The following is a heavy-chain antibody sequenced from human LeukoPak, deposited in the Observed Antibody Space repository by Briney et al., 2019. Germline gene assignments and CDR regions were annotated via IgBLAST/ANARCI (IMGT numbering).Heavy chain of an antibody. D-gene: IGHD6-13*01. Sequence: ASVKVSCKASGGTFSNYGISWVRQAPGQGLEWMGGIIPIFGTATYAQKLQDRVTITADESTSTAYMELSSLRSEDTAVYYCARGVKQQLVPRWFDPWGQGTLVTVSS. V-gene: IGHV1-69*13. CDR2: IIPIFGTA. CDR3: ARGVKQQLVPRWFDP. J-gene: IGHJ5*02. CDR1: GGTFSNYG.